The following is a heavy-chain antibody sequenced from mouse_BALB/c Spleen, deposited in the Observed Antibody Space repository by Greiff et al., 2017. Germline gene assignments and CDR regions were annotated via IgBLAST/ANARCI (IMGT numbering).Heavy chain of an antibody. CDR3: TRNYGGYFDV. CDR1: GFTFSNYW. J-gene: IGHJ1*01. CDR2: IRLKSNNYAT. Sequence: EVKVEESGGGLVQPGGSMKLSCVASGFTFSNYWMYWVRQSPEKGLEWVAEIRLKSNNYATHYAESVKGRFTISRDDSKSSVYLQMNNLRAEDTGIYYCTRNYGGYFDVWGAGTTVTVSS. V-gene: IGHV6-6*02. D-gene: IGHD1-2*01.